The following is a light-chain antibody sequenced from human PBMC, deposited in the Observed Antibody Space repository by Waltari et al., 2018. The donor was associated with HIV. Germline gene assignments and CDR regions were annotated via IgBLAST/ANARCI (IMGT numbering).Light chain of an antibody. Sequence: QSALTQPASVSGSPGQSITFSCSGSSSDLGAYNFFSWYQQHPGKAPKLIIYEVSHRPSGVSDRFAGSSSGNTASLTISGLQAEDEADYYCSSYTTRNTLLFGGGTRLTVL. J-gene: IGLJ2*01. V-gene: IGLV2-14*01. CDR3: SSYTTRNTLL. CDR2: EVS. CDR1: SSDLGAYNF.